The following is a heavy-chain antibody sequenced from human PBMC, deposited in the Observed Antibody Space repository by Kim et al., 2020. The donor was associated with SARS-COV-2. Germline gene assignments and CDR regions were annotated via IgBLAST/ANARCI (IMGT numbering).Heavy chain of an antibody. CDR3: ARDRYYYVVYGMDV. CDR2: ISYDGSNK. J-gene: IGHJ6*02. CDR1: GFTFSSYA. V-gene: IGHV3-30-3*01. Sequence: GGSLRLSCAASGFTFSSYAMHWVRQAPGKGLEWVAVISYDGSNKYYADSVKGRFTISRDNSKNTLYLQMNSLRAEDTAVYYCARDRYYYVVYGMDVWGQGTTVTVSS. D-gene: IGHD3-10*02.